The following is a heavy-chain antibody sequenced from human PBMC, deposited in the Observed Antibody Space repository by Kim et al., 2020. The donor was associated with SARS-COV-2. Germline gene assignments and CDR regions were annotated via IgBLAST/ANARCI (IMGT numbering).Heavy chain of an antibody. J-gene: IGHJ4*02. D-gene: IGHD2-2*02. Sequence: GGSLRLSCAASGFTVSDNYMRWVRQAPGKGLEWVSVIYWGGNTYYADSVKRRFTFSRDKSKNTRYLQMNSLKTEDTAVYLCSRKNTQNLSHDYWGQGTLVTVAS. CDR1: GFTVSDNY. CDR2: IYWGGNT. V-gene: IGHV3-53*01. CDR3: SRKNTQNLSHDY.